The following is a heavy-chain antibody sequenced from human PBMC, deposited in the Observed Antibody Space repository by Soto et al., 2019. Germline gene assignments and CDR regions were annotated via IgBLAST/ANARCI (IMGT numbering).Heavy chain of an antibody. CDR3: ASGPDSYDISGYFEP. J-gene: IGHJ5*02. D-gene: IGHD3-22*01. Sequence: SETLSLTCTVSGGSMSSGGYFWSCIRQRPGKGLEWLGYMSYSGPNHYPPSLKSRATISVDPPQNQSFLTLSSVTAADTAVYFCASGPDSYDISGYFEPWGQGTLVTVSA. CDR1: GGSMSSGGYF. CDR2: MSYSGPN. V-gene: IGHV4-31*03.